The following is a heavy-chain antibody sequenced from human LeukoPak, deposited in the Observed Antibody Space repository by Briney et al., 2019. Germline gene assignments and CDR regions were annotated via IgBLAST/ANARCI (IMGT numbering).Heavy chain of an antibody. J-gene: IGHJ3*02. V-gene: IGHV3-74*01. D-gene: IGHD1-7*01. Sequence: GGSLRLSCAASGFTFSSYWIHWVRQAPGKGLVWVSRVNSDESSTSYADSVKGRFTISRDNARHTVYLQMNSLRAEDTAVYYCARETRAAFDIWGLGTLVTVSS. CDR1: GFTFSSYW. CDR2: VNSDESST. CDR3: ARETRAAFDI.